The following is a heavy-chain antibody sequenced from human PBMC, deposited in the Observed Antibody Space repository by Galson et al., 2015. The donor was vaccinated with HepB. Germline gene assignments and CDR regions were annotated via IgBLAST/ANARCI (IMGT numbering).Heavy chain of an antibody. D-gene: IGHD6-13*01. CDR3: ARESPGEGSSWFYYYYGMDV. CDR1: GFTFSSYG. Sequence: SLRLSCAASGFTFSSYGMHWVRQAPGKGLEWVAVIWYDGSNRYYADSVKGRFTISRDNSKNTLYLQMNSLRAEDTAVYYCARESPGEGSSWFYYYYGMDVWGQGTTVTVSS. J-gene: IGHJ6*02. V-gene: IGHV3-33*01. CDR2: IWYDGSNR.